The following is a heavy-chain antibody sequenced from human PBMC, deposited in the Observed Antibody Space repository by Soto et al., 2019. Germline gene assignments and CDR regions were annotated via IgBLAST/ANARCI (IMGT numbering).Heavy chain of an antibody. CDR2: IYKNGYS. Sequence: PSETLSLTCIVSGASVSDYYWSWIRQSPGKGLDWIGYIYKNGYSSYNPSLRSRATMSLDTSENQFSLNLRSVTAADTAVYYCARHGGACMSRTCYTYSDSWGPGTLVTVSS. J-gene: IGHJ4*02. CDR1: GASVSDYY. D-gene: IGHD2-15*01. V-gene: IGHV4-59*08. CDR3: ARHGGACMSRTCYTYSDS.